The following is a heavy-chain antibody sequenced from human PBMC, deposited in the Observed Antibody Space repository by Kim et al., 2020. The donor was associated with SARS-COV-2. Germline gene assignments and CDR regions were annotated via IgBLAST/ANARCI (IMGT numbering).Heavy chain of an antibody. V-gene: IGHV3-21*01. J-gene: IGHJ4*02. CDR3: GGDRAGWRTEY. CDR1: GFTFTTSR. CDR2: ISDSGDAI. Sequence: GGSLRLSCSGSGFTFTTSRMNWVRQAPGKGLEWLSSISDSGDAIYYADSVRGRFTVSRDNAKSSLFLQMSSLREEDTAVYYCGGDRAGWRTEYWGQGSLV.